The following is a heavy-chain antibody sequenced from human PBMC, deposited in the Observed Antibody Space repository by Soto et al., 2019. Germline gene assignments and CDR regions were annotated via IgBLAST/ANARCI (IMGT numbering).Heavy chain of an antibody. CDR1: SGSFSGYY. J-gene: IGHJ4*02. V-gene: IGHV4-34*01. Sequence: SETLSLTCSIYSGSFSGYYWSWIRQPPGKGLEWIGEISQSGNTNYSPSLKSRVSMSIDTSKKQFSLNLASVSAADTAVYYCARAPKVSGSSQTRPDFWGQGTLVTVSS. CDR3: ARAPKVSGSSQTRPDF. D-gene: IGHD6-6*01. CDR2: ISQSGNT.